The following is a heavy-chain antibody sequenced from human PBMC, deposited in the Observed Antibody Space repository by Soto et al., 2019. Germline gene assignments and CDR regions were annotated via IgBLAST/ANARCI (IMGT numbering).Heavy chain of an antibody. V-gene: IGHV5-10-1*01. CDR1: GYTFTSYW. Sequence: ESLKISCKGSGYTFTSYWISWVRQTPWKGLEWMGRIDASDSSAKYSPSFQGHVTISADKSISTAYLQWSSLKASDTAIYYCSRRSARSGSGMDVWGQGTTVTVSS. D-gene: IGHD1-26*01. J-gene: IGHJ6*02. CDR2: IDASDSSA. CDR3: SRRSARSGSGMDV.